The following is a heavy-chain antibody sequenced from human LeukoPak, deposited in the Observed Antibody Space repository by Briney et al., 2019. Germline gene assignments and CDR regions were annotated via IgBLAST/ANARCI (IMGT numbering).Heavy chain of an antibody. Sequence: PGGSLRLSCAASGFTFSSYSMNWVRQAPGKGLEWVSSISSSSSYIYYADSVKGRFTISRDNAKNSLYLQMSSLRAEDTAVYYCARERVLAAAGTRYFDYWGQGTLVTVSS. CDR2: ISSSSSYI. CDR3: ARERVLAAAGTRYFDY. CDR1: GFTFSSYS. J-gene: IGHJ4*02. D-gene: IGHD6-13*01. V-gene: IGHV3-21*01.